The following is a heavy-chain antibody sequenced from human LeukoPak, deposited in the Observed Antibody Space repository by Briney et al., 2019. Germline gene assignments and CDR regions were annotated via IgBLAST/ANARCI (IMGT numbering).Heavy chain of an antibody. J-gene: IGHJ5*02. Sequence: SETLSLTCTVSGGSISGYHWSWIRQPPGKGLEWIGYLYYSGSTNYNPSLKSRVTISVYTSKNQFSLKLSSVTAADTAVYYCARDEDSAYGSGSYLSWGQGTLVTVSS. CDR3: ARDEDSAYGSGSYLS. D-gene: IGHD3-10*01. CDR2: LYYSGST. V-gene: IGHV4-59*01. CDR1: GGSISGYH.